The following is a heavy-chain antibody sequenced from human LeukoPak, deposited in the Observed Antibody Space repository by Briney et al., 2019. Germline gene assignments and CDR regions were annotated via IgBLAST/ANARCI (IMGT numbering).Heavy chain of an antibody. CDR3: ARGYGDTIDY. D-gene: IGHD4-17*01. J-gene: IGHJ4*02. V-gene: IGHV4-59*12. CDR2: IYHSGST. CDR1: GGSINSNY. Sequence: SETLSLTCTVSGGSINSNYWSWIRQPPGKGLEWIGYIYHSGSTYYNPSLKSRVTISVDRSKNQFSLKLSSVTAADTAVYYCARGYGDTIDYWGQGTLVTVSS.